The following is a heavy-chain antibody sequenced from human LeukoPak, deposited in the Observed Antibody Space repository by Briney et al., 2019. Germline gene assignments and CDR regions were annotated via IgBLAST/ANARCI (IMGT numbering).Heavy chain of an antibody. CDR3: AKVSYSSGWYSGDAFDI. CDR2: ISWNSGSI. J-gene: IGHJ3*02. D-gene: IGHD6-19*01. V-gene: IGHV3-9*01. Sequence: GGSLRLSCAASGFTFDDYAMHWVRQAPGKGLEWVSGISWNSGSIGYADSMKGRFTISRDNAKNSLYLQMNSLRAEDTALYYCAKVSYSSGWYSGDAFDIWGQGTMVTVSS. CDR1: GFTFDDYA.